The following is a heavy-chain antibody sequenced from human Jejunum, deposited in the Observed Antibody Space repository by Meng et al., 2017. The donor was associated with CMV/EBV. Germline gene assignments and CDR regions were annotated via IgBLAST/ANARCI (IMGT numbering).Heavy chain of an antibody. Sequence: MRCVRPAPGTGLEWVSSVSRGGSTLFYAASVKGRFTLSRDNAKHSLYLQMTSLRAKDTAVYYCARDLVVVPAAMGVYYYYGMDVWGQGTTVTVSS. J-gene: IGHJ6*02. V-gene: IGHV3-11*04. CDR3: ARDLVVVPAAMGVYYYYGMDV. CDR2: VSRGGSTL. D-gene: IGHD2-2*01.